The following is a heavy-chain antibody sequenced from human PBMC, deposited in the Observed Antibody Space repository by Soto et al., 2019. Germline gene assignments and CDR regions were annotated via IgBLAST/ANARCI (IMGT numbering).Heavy chain of an antibody. CDR1: GYAYTTYA. J-gene: IGHJ5*02. D-gene: IGHD2-15*01. V-gene: IGHV1-18*01. CDR3: TRPLPGGAFAP. Sequence: GASVKVSCKASGYAYTTYAITWVRQAPGRGLEWMGWVSTYNGEAIYAQNLQGRVTMTTDTSTTTAYMELRSLRSDDTAAYYCTRPLPGGAFAPWGQGTLVTVSS. CDR2: VSTYNGEA.